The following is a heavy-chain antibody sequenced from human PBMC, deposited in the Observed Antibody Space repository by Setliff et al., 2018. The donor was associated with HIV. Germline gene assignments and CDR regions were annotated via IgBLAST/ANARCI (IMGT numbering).Heavy chain of an antibody. CDR2: IRFSGGS. J-gene: IGHJ4*02. CDR3: ARLRSSNGLFCLLDS. Sequence: SETLSLTCSVSGASVSDHHWTWIRQTAEKRLEYIGRIRFSGGSNYNPSLSSRVTMSVDTSNNQFSLRLKSVTSADTAVYYCARLRSSNGLFCLLDSWGQGTRVTISS. CDR1: GASVSDHH. V-gene: IGHV4-4*07. D-gene: IGHD2-8*01.